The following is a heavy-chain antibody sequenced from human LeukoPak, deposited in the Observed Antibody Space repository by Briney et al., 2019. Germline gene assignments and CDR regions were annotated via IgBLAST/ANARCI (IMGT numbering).Heavy chain of an antibody. Sequence: PSETLSLTCTVSGGSISSYYWSWIRQPAGKGLEWVGRIYTSGSTNYNPSLKSRVTMSVDTSKNQFSLKLSSVTAADTAVYYCARDGTVTRQNWYFDLWGRGTLVTVSS. CDR3: ARDGTVTRQNWYFDL. CDR1: GGSISSYY. CDR2: IYTSGST. J-gene: IGHJ2*01. D-gene: IGHD4-11*01. V-gene: IGHV4-4*07.